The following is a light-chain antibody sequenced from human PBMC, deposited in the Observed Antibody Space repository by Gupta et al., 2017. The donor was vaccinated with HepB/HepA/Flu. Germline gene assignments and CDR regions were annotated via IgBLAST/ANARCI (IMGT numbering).Light chain of an antibody. CDR2: GAS. Sequence: PGERVTLSCRASESISSNLAWYQQKPGQAPRLLIYGASNRATDVPARFSGSGSGTDFTLTINSLQSEDFAVYYCQQYDNWPPHTFGQGTKLEIK. CDR3: QQYDNWPPHT. CDR1: ESISSN. V-gene: IGKV3-15*01. J-gene: IGKJ2*01.